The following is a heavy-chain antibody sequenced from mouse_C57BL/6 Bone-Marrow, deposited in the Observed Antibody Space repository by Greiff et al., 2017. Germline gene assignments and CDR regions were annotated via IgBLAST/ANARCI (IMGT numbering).Heavy chain of an antibody. CDR1: GYTFTDYY. D-gene: IGHD1-1*01. CDR2: IFPGSGST. J-gene: IGHJ1*03. CDR3: ARLWYYGSSYWYFDV. Sequence: QVQLQQSGPELVKPGASVKISCKASGYTFTDYYINWVKQRPGQGLEWIGWIFPGSGSTYYNEKFKGKATLTVDKSSSTAYMLLSSLTSEDSAVYFCARLWYYGSSYWYFDVWGTGTTVTVSS. V-gene: IGHV1-75*01.